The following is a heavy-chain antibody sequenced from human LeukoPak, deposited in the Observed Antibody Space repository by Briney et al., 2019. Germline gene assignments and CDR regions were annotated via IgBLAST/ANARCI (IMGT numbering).Heavy chain of an antibody. D-gene: IGHD3-16*02. J-gene: IGHJ3*02. CDR1: GGTFSSYA. CDR3: ARDLSNAFDI. V-gene: IGHV1-69*13. Sequence: ASVKASCKASGGTFSSYAISWVRQAPGQGLEWMGGIIPIFGTANYAQKFQGRVTITADESTSTAYMELSSLRSEDTAVYYCARDLSNAFDIWGQGTMVTVSS. CDR2: IIPIFGTA.